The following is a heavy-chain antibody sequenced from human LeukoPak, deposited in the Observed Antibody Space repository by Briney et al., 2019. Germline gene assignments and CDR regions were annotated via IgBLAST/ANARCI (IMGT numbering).Heavy chain of an antibody. CDR2: IYYSGST. D-gene: IGHD4-11*01. CDR1: GGSISSSSYY. V-gene: IGHV4-39*01. Sequence: SETLSLTCTVSGGSISSSSYYWGWIRQPPGKGWEWLGSIYYSGSTYYNPSLKSRVTISVDTSKNQFSLKLSSVTAADTAVYYCARRQELRFDWFDPWGQGTLVTVSS. J-gene: IGHJ5*02. CDR3: ARRQELRFDWFDP.